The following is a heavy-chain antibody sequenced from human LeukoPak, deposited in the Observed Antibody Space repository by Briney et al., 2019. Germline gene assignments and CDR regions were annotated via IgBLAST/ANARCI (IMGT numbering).Heavy chain of an antibody. CDR3: ATYPHPSGGYDSGTYAPFDY. CDR1: GFTFGSYW. J-gene: IGHJ4*02. V-gene: IGHV3-74*01. Sequence: PGGSLRLSCAASGFTFGSYWMHWVRQAPGKGPVWVSRINGDGSITGYADSVKGRFTISRDNAKNTLFLQMDSLRAEDTAVYYCATYPHPSGGYDSGTYAPFDYWGQGTLVTVSS. D-gene: IGHD3-10*01. CDR2: INGDGSIT.